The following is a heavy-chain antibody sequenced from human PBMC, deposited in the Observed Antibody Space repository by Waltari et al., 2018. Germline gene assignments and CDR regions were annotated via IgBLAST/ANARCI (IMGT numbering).Heavy chain of an antibody. V-gene: IGHV4-38-2*01. CDR1: GFPICSEYY. CDR3: ARLSPYTSSGDFFDP. D-gene: IGHD2-21*02. CDR2: NYHSGSA. Sequence: QVQLQESGPRLVKPSETLSLTCPASGFPICSEYYWAWVLRSPGEGLVWIGSNYHSGSAHYNPSLKGRVTISVDTSKNQFSLKLTSVTVADSGVYYCARLSPYTSSGDFFDPWGQGALVTVSS. J-gene: IGHJ5*02.